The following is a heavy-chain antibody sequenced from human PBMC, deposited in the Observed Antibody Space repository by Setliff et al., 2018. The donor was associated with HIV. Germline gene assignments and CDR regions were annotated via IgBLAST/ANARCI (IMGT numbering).Heavy chain of an antibody. CDR2: IYYSGST. D-gene: IGHD2-21*01. CDR1: GDSFSISSYY. CDR3: ARQGRGWSFYYYYMDV. V-gene: IGHV4-39*01. Sequence: PSETLSLTCTVSGDSFSISSYYWGWIRQPPGKGLEWIGGIYYSGSTYYNPSLKSRVTISVDTSKNQFSLKLSSVTAADTAVYYCARQGRGWSFYYYYMDVWGKGTTVTVSS. J-gene: IGHJ6*03.